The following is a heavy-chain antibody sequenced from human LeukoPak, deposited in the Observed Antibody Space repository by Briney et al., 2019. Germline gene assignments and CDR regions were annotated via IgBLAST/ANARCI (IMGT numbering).Heavy chain of an antibody. J-gene: IGHJ5*02. V-gene: IGHV3-74*01. Sequence: GGSLRLSCAASGFTFSSYWMHWVRQAPGKGLVWVSRINSDGSSTSYADSVKGRFTISRDNAKNTLYLQMNSLRAEDTAVYYCARGVALRWLQLSTTTTLNWFDPWGQGTLVSVSS. D-gene: IGHD5-24*01. CDR2: INSDGSST. CDR3: ARGVALRWLQLSTTTTLNWFDP. CDR1: GFTFSSYW.